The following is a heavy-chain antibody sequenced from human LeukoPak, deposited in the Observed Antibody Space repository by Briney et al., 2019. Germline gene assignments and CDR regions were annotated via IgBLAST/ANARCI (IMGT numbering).Heavy chain of an antibody. CDR3: ARGSGWLIDY. V-gene: IGHV3-7*01. CDR1: GFTFSNYW. D-gene: IGHD6-19*01. CDR2: IMQGGSQI. Sequence: PGGSLRLSCAASGFTFSNYWMHWVRQVPGKGLEWVADIMQGGSQIGYVDSVKGRFTIPRDDAKNSLSLEMSSLRVEDTAVYYCARGSGWLIDYWGQGTLVTVSS. J-gene: IGHJ4*02.